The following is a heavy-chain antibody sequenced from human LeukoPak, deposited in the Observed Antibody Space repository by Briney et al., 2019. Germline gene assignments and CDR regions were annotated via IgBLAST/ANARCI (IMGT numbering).Heavy chain of an antibody. CDR2: IYTSGST. V-gene: IGHV4-4*07. CDR1: GGAISSYY. Sequence: PSETLSLNCTVSGGAISSYYWSWIRQPAGKGLEWIGRIYTSGSTNYNPSLKSRVTMSVDTSKNQFSLKLSSVTAADTAVYYCASTRPPYSSSWYYYYYMDVWGKGTTVTVSS. CDR3: ASTRPPYSSSWYYYYYMDV. D-gene: IGHD6-13*01. J-gene: IGHJ6*03.